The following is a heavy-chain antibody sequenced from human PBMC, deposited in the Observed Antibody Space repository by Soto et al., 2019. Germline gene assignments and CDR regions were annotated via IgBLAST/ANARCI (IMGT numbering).Heavy chain of an antibody. CDR1: GVTFSSYA. D-gene: IGHD3-22*01. V-gene: IGHV3-23*01. J-gene: IGHJ4*02. CDR2: ISGSGGST. CDR3: AKDVVVYDSSGYISGI. Sequence: GGSLRLSCAASGVTFSSYAMSWVRQAPGKGLEWVSAISGSGGSTYYADSVKGRFTISRDNSKNTLYLQMNSLRAEDTAVYYCAKDVVVYDSSGYISGIWGQGTLVTVSS.